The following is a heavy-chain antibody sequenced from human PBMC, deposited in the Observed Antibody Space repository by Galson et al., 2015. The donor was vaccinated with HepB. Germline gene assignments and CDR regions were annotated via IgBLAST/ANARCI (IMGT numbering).Heavy chain of an antibody. Sequence: SLRLSCAASGFTFSDYYVSWIRQAPGKGLVWVSRINSDGSSTSYADSVKGRFTMSRDNAKNTLYLQMNSLRAEDTAVYYCARGSGWFEDYWGQGTLVTVSS. D-gene: IGHD6-19*01. CDR2: INSDGSST. CDR1: GFTFSDYY. CDR3: ARGSGWFEDY. J-gene: IGHJ4*02. V-gene: IGHV3-74*01.